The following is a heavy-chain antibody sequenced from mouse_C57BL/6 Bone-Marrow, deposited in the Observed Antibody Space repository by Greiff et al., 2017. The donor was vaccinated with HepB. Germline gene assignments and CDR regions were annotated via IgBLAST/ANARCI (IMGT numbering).Heavy chain of an antibody. D-gene: IGHD2-1*01. CDR2: IHPSDSDT. CDR3: AYGNYGVFYAMDY. Sequence: VQLKQPGAELVKPGASVKVSCKASGYTFTSYWMHWVKQRPGQGLEWIGRIHPSDSDTNYNQKFKGKATLTVDKSSSTAYMQLSSLTSEDSAVYYCAYGNYGVFYAMDYWGQGTSVTVSS. CDR1: GYTFTSYW. V-gene: IGHV1-74*01. J-gene: IGHJ4*01.